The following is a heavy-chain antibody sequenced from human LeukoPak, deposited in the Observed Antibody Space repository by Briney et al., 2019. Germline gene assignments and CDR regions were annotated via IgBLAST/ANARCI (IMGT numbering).Heavy chain of an antibody. CDR1: GYTFTSYD. CDR3: ARASVGAKIRYSFDY. V-gene: IGHV1-8*01. J-gene: IGHJ4*02. CDR2: MNPNSGNT. D-gene: IGHD1-26*01. Sequence: ASVKVSCKASGYTFTSYDINWVRQATGQGLEWMGWMNPNSGNTGYAQKFQGRVTMTRSTSISTAYMELSSLRSEDTAVYYCARASVGAKIRYSFDYWGQGTLVTVSS.